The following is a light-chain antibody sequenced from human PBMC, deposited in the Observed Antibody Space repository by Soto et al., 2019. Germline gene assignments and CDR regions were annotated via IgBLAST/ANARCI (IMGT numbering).Light chain of an antibody. V-gene: IGKV3D-15*01. J-gene: IGKJ1*01. CDR1: QSLSTY. CDR2: GAS. Sequence: EIVLTQSPATLSLSPGERATLSCRASQSLSTYLAWYQQKPGQAPRLLIFGASNRATGIPTRFSGSGSGTEFTLTISGLQSEDFGVYYCQQYKDWRTFGQGTNVDIK. CDR3: QQYKDWRT.